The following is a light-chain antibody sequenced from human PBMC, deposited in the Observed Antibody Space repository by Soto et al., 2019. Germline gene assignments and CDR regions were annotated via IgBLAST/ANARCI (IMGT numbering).Light chain of an antibody. CDR1: QSISTY. V-gene: IGKV1-39*01. J-gene: IGKJ1*01. CDR2: AAS. CDR3: QQTYSTPPT. Sequence: IQMTQSPSTLSASVGDRVTITCRASQSISTYLNWYQQKAGLAPKLLIYAASSLQSGVPSRFSGSGSGTDFTLTISSLQPEDFATYYCQQTYSTPPTFGQGTKV.